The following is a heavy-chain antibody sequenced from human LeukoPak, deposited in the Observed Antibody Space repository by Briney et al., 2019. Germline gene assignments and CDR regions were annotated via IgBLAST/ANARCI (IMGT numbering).Heavy chain of an antibody. Sequence: PGGSLRLSCAASGFTFSSNWMSWVRQAPGEGLEWVANIKQDGSEKYYVDSVKGRFTISRDNAKNSLYLQMNSLRAEDTAVYYCARGAGPFDYWGQGTLVTVSS. J-gene: IGHJ4*02. CDR2: IKQDGSEK. CDR3: ARGAGPFDY. V-gene: IGHV3-7*01. CDR1: GFTFSSNW. D-gene: IGHD6-19*01.